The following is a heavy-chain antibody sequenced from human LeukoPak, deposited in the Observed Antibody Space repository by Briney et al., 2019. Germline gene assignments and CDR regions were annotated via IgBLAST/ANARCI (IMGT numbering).Heavy chain of an antibody. CDR2: INPSSGGT. D-gene: IGHD3-10*01. J-gene: IGHJ5*02. V-gene: IGHV1-2*02. Sequence: ASVKVSCKASGYTFTGYYMHWVRQAPGQGLEWMGWINPSSGGTNYAQKFQGRVTMTRDTSISTAYMELSRLRSDDTAVYYCARLWFGELSWFDPWGQGTLVTVSS. CDR3: ARLWFGELSWFDP. CDR1: GYTFTGYY.